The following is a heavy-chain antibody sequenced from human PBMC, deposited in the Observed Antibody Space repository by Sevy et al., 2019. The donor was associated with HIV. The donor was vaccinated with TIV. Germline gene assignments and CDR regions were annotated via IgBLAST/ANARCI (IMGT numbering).Heavy chain of an antibody. Sequence: GESLKISCATSGFPFNIYSMSWVRQAPGKGLEWVSTLSFGCGKINYADSVKGRFTISRDNSENTLYLEMNSLRAEDTALYFCAREGCTKPHDYRGRGTLVTVSS. D-gene: IGHD2-8*01. CDR2: LSFGCGKI. J-gene: IGHJ4*02. CDR1: GFPFNIYS. V-gene: IGHV3-23*01. CDR3: AREGCTKPHDY.